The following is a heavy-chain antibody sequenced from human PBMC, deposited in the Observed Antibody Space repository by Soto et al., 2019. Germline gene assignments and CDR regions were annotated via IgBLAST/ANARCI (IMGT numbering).Heavy chain of an antibody. V-gene: IGHV3-49*03. D-gene: IGHD3-9*01. Sequence: GGSLRLSCTASGFTFGDYAMSWFRQAPGKGLEWVGFIRSKAYGGTTEYAASVKGRFTISRDDSKSIAYLQMNSLKTEDTAVYYCTREMDVLRYFDWLLLFDYWGQGTLVTVSS. CDR3: TREMDVLRYFDWLLLFDY. J-gene: IGHJ4*02. CDR1: GFTFGDYA. CDR2: IRSKAYGGTT.